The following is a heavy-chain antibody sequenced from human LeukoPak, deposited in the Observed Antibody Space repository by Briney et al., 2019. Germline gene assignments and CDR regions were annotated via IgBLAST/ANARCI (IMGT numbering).Heavy chain of an antibody. Sequence: ASVKVSCKASGGTFSSYAISWVRQAPGQELEWMGGIIPIFGTANYAQKLQGRVTMTTDTSTSTAYMELRSLRSDDTAVYYCARVFFSGSGYCSGGSCYGHNWFDPWGQGTLVTVSS. CDR2: IIPIFGTA. V-gene: IGHV1-69*05. CDR3: ARVFFSGSGYCSGGSCYGHNWFDP. D-gene: IGHD2-15*01. J-gene: IGHJ5*02. CDR1: GGTFSSYA.